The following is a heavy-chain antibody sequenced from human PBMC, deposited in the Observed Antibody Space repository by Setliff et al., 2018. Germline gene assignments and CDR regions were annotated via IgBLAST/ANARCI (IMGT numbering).Heavy chain of an antibody. V-gene: IGHV4-38-2*01. CDR1: FFSFSGYY. CDR3: ARQGTAIRWFDP. J-gene: IGHJ5*02. Sequence: LSLPFSFSFFSFSGYYWGWIRQSPGKGLEWIGSIYHSGSTYYNPSLKSRVTISVDTSKNQFSLKLSSVTATDTAVYYCARQGTAIRWFDPWGQGTLVTVSS. D-gene: IGHD3-10*01. CDR2: IYHSGST.